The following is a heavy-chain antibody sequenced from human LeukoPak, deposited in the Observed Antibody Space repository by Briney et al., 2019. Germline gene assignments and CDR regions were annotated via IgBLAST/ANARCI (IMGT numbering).Heavy chain of an antibody. Sequence: ASETLSLTCTVSGGSISSSSYYWGWIRQPPGKGLEWIGSIYYSGTYSGSTYQNPSLKSRVTISVDTSKNQFFLKVTSVTAADTAVYYCARHTAMGSPLHHWGQGTRVTVSS. J-gene: IGHJ5*02. CDR2: IYYSGTYSGST. CDR1: GGSISSSSYY. CDR3: ARHTAMGSPLHH. V-gene: IGHV4-39*01. D-gene: IGHD5-18*01.